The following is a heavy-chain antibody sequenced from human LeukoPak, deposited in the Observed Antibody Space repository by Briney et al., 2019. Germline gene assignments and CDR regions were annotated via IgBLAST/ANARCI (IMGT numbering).Heavy chain of an antibody. Sequence: SVKVSCKASGGTFSSYAISWVRQAPGQGLEWMGRIIPILGIANYAQKFQGRVTITADKSTSTAYMELSSLRSEDTAVYYCARDQKGGYSYGYIGDAFDIWGQGTTVTVSS. V-gene: IGHV1-69*04. CDR3: ARDQKGGYSYGYIGDAFDI. D-gene: IGHD5-18*01. CDR1: GGTFSSYA. J-gene: IGHJ3*02. CDR2: IIPILGIA.